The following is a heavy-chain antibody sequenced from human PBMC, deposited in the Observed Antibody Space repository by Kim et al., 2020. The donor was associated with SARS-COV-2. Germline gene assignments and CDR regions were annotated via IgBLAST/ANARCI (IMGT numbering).Heavy chain of an antibody. CDR2: ISWDSGSI. D-gene: IGHD2-2*01. Sequence: GGSLRLSCAASGFTFGDYAMHWVRQAPGKGLEWVSVISWDSGSIGYADSVKGRFTISRDNAKNSLYLQMNRLRAEDTAMYYCAKSGVVVPAAVAWHWFGPWGQRALVTVSS. J-gene: IGHJ5*02. CDR1: GFTFGDYA. CDR3: AKSGVVVPAAVAWHWFGP. V-gene: IGHV3-9*01.